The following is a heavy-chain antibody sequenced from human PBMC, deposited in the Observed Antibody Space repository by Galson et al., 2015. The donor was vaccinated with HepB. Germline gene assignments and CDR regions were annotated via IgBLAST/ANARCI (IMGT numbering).Heavy chain of an antibody. J-gene: IGHJ5*02. CDR3: ARQPPPRITMVRGGGRWFDP. V-gene: IGHV4-39*01. CDR1: GFTFSSYSMN. D-gene: IGHD3-10*01. CDR2: IYYSGST. Sequence: LRLSCAASGFTFSSYSMNWVRQPPGKGLEWIGSIYYSGSTYYNPSLKSRVTISVDTSKNQFSLKLSSVTAADTAVYYCARQPPPRITMVRGGGRWFDPWGQGTLVTVSS.